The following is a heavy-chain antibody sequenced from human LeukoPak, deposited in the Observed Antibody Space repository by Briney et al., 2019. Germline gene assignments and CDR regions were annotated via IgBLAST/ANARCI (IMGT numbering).Heavy chain of an antibody. CDR3: IRDFRSADL. J-gene: IGHJ5*02. V-gene: IGHV3-74*01. CDR1: GFTFSNYW. Sequence: GGSLRLSCVVSGFTFSNYWMHWVRQPPGKGLVWVSRIYVDGRTTNYADSVKGRFTISRDNAKNTVYLEMNSLSVEDTATYYCIRDFRSADLWGQGTLVTVTS. CDR2: IYVDGRTT.